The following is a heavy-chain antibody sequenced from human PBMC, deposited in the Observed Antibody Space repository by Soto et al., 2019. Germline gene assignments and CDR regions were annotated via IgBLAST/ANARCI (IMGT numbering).Heavy chain of an antibody. V-gene: IGHV1-69*02. D-gene: IGHD2-15*01. Sequence: QVQLVQSGAEVKKPGSSVKVSCKASGGTFSSYTISWVRQAPGQGLEWMGRIIPILGIANYAQKFQGRVTITADKSTSTAYMELSSLRSEDTAVYYCARVVVAAPYYYYMDVLGKGTTVTVSS. J-gene: IGHJ6*03. CDR2: IIPILGIA. CDR1: GGTFSSYT. CDR3: ARVVVAAPYYYYMDV.